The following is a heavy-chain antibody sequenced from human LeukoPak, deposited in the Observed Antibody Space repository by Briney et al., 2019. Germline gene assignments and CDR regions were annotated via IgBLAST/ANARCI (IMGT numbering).Heavy chain of an antibody. Sequence: RRASVKVSCKASGYTFTSYGISWVRRAPGQGLEWMGWISAYNGNTNYAQKLQGRVTMTTDTSTSTAYMELRSLRSDDTAVYYCARMVPNQPLPSYYYYGMEVWGQGTTVTVSS. CDR3: ARMVPNQPLPSYYYYGMEV. V-gene: IGHV1-18*01. CDR2: ISAYNGNT. CDR1: GYTFTSYG. D-gene: IGHD2-2*01. J-gene: IGHJ6*02.